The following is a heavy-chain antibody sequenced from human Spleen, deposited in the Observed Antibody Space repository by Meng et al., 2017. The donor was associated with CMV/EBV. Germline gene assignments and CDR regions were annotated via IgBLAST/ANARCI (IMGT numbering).Heavy chain of an antibody. CDR2: ISISGTTI. J-gene: IGHJ4*02. V-gene: IGHV3-48*03. Sequence: GGSLRLSCVTSGFTFSSYEMNWVRQAPGKGLEWVSYISISGTTIYYADSVKGRFTISRDNAQNALFLQMNSLRGEDTAVYYCARDRKLGPAMVKFDNWGQGALVTVSS. D-gene: IGHD5-18*01. CDR3: ARDRKLGPAMVKFDN. CDR1: GFTFSSYE.